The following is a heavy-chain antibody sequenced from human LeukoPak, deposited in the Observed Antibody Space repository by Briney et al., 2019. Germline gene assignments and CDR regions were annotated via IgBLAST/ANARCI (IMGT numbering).Heavy chain of an antibody. CDR3: ARVGASTYYYDSSGYYYYYGMDV. CDR1: GYRFTSYS. CDR2: IIPIFGTA. V-gene: IGHV1-69*13. J-gene: IGHJ6*02. Sequence: SVKVSCKASGYRFTSYSISWVRQAPGQGLEWMGGIIPIFGTANYAQKFQGRVTITADESTSTAYMELSSLRSEDTAVYYCARVGASTYYYDSSGYYYYYGMDVWGQGTTVTVSS. D-gene: IGHD3-22*01.